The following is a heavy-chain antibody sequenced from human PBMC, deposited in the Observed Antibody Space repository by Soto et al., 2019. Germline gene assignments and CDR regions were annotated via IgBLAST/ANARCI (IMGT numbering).Heavy chain of an antibody. D-gene: IGHD1-26*01. CDR1: GFTFTSYD. CDR3: AKWGGAGSDV. Sequence: EVQLVESGGGLVQPGGSLRLSCAASGFTFTSYDMRWVRQAPGKGLEWVANVNEDGSERYYVDSVKGRFTVSRDNAKNSLYLKMNSVRAEDTAVYYCAKWGGAGSDVWGQGTLVTVSS. J-gene: IGHJ4*02. V-gene: IGHV3-7*01. CDR2: VNEDGSER.